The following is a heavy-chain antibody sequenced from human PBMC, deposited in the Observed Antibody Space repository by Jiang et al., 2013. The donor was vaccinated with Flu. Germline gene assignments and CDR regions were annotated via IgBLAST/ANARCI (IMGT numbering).Heavy chain of an antibody. CDR3: ARLASAGRFGELFGDY. CDR1: SISSSSYY. Sequence: SISSSSYYWGWIRQPPGKGLEWIGSIYYSGSTYYNPSLKSRVTISVDTSKNQFSLKLSSVTAADTAVYYCARLASAGRFGELFGDYWGQGTLVTVSS. J-gene: IGHJ4*02. CDR2: IYYSGST. V-gene: IGHV4-39*01. D-gene: IGHD3-10*01.